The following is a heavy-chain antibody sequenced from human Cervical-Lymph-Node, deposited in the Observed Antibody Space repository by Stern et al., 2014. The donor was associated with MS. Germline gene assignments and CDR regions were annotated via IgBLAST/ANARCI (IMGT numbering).Heavy chain of an antibody. D-gene: IGHD6-19*01. V-gene: IGHV3-7*01. CDR3: TRFLQSGWSDLFDS. CDR2: IKRDGSET. Sequence: VQLVESGGGLVQPGGSQRLSCVASGSTFSTSWMSWVRQAPGKGLEWVANIKRDGSETYYLDSVKGRFTISRDNAESSLYLEMNSLRAEDTAVYYCTRFLQSGWSDLFDSWGRGTLVTVSS. CDR1: GSTFSTSW. J-gene: IGHJ5*01.